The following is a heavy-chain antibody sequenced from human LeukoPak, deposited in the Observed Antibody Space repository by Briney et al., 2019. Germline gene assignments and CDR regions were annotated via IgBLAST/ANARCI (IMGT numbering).Heavy chain of an antibody. J-gene: IGHJ5*02. CDR3: ARKVFRGSSWYVPFDP. CDR1: GGSISSYY. V-gene: IGHV4-34*01. Sequence: PSETLSLTCTVSGGSISSYYWSWIRQPPGKGLEWIGEIDHSGSTNYNPSLKSRVTISVDTSKNQFSLKLSSVTAADTAVYYCARKVFRGSSWYVPFDPWGQGTLVTVSS. D-gene: IGHD6-13*01. CDR2: IDHSGST.